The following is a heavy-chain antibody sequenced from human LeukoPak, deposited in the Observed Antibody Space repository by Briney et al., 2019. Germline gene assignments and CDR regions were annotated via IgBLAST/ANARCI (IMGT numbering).Heavy chain of an antibody. D-gene: IGHD1-26*01. CDR3: ARGYSGSYGRFDP. Sequence: SQTLSLTCTVSGGSLSSFYWSWIRQPPGKGLEWIGYIYYSGSTNYNPSLKSRVTISVDTSNNQFSLNLSSVTAADTAVYYCARGYSGSYGRFDPWGQGTLVTVSS. J-gene: IGHJ5*02. V-gene: IGHV4-59*01. CDR1: GGSLSSFY. CDR2: IYYSGST.